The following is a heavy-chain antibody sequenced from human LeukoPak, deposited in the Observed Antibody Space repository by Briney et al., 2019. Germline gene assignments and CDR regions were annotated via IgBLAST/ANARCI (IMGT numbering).Heavy chain of an antibody. Sequence: SGPTLGKPTPPLTLTFTFSGFSLSTSGVGVGWIRQPPGKALEWLALIYCDDDKRYSPSLKSRLTITKDTSKNQVVLTMTNMDPVDTATYYCAHREWLAPPTAFDYWGQGTLVTVSS. D-gene: IGHD6-19*01. CDR3: AHREWLAPPTAFDY. CDR2: IYCDDDK. CDR1: GFSLSTSGVG. V-gene: IGHV2-5*02. J-gene: IGHJ4*02.